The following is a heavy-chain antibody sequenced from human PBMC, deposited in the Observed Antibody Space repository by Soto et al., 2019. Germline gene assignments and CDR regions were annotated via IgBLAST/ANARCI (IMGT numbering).Heavy chain of an antibody. Sequence: GGSLRLSCAASGFTFSSYSMNWVRQAPGKGLEWVSSISSSSSYIYYADSVKGRFTISRDNAKNSLYLQMNSLRAEDTAVYYCARDLAAAGIDYWGQGTLVTVSS. CDR3: ARDLAAAGIDY. J-gene: IGHJ4*02. D-gene: IGHD6-13*01. CDR1: GFTFSSYS. CDR2: ISSSSSYI. V-gene: IGHV3-21*01.